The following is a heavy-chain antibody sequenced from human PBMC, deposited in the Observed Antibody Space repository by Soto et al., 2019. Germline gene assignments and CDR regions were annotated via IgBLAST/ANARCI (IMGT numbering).Heavy chain of an antibody. CDR3: AHSRCGGDCLRSYSSHYYYGMDV. CDR1: GFSLSTGGVG. Sequence: QITLKESGPSLVKPTQTLTLTCTFSGFSLSTGGVGVGWIRQPPGKALEWLALIYWDDDKRYSPSLRSRLTVTEDTSKHQVVLKMTNMDPVDTATYYCAHSRCGGDCLRSYSSHYYYGMDVWGQGTTVTVSS. V-gene: IGHV2-5*02. CDR2: IYWDDDK. J-gene: IGHJ6*02. D-gene: IGHD2-21*02.